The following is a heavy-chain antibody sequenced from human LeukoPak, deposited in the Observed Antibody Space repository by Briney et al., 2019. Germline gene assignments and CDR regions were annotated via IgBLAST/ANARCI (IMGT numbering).Heavy chain of an antibody. D-gene: IGHD3-3*01. CDR3: ARRIGITIFGVVTSNWFDP. V-gene: IGHV4-34*01. CDR2: INHSGST. Sequence: SETLSLTCAVYGGSFSGYYWSWIRQPPGKGLEWIGEINHSGSTNYNPSLKSRVTISVDTSKNQFSLKLSSVTAADTAVYYCARRIGITIFGVVTSNWFDPWGQGTLVTVSS. CDR1: GGSFSGYY. J-gene: IGHJ5*02.